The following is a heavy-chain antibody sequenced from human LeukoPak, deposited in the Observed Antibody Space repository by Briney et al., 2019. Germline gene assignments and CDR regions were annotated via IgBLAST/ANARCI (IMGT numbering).Heavy chain of an antibody. Sequence: GGSLRLSCAASGFTSSSYSINWVRQVPGKGLEWVSSISSSSSYIYYADSVKGRFTIYRDNAKNSLYLQMNSLRAEDTAVYYCARDHLYSSGRTRPPFDIWGQGTMVTVSS. CDR2: ISSSSSYI. D-gene: IGHD6-19*01. J-gene: IGHJ3*02. V-gene: IGHV3-21*01. CDR1: GFTSSSYS. CDR3: ARDHLYSSGRTRPPFDI.